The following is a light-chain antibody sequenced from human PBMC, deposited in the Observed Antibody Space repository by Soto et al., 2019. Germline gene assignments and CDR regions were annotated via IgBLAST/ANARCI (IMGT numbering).Light chain of an antibody. CDR2: DVI. CDR3: CSYAGSFVV. Sequence: QSVLTQPRSVSGSPGQSVTISCTGTSSDVGGYDYVSWYQQHPGKAPKPMIYDVIERPSGVPDRFSGSKSGNTAALTISGLQAEDEADYYCCSYAGSFVVFGGGTKVTVL. CDR1: SSDVGGYDY. J-gene: IGLJ2*01. V-gene: IGLV2-11*01.